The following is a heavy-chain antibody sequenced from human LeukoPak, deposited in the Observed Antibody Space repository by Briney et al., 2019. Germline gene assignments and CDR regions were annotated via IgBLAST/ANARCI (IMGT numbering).Heavy chain of an antibody. CDR2: MKQDGSEK. V-gene: IGHV3-7*01. CDR3: ARDRDGASFDP. CDR1: GFTFSSYW. D-gene: IGHD3-10*01. J-gene: IGHJ5*02. Sequence: GGSLRLSCAASGFTFSSYWMSWVRQAPGKGLEWVANMKQDGSEKYYVDSVRGRFTISRDDAKNSLYLQMNSLRAEDTAVYYCARDRDGASFDPWGQGTLVTVSS.